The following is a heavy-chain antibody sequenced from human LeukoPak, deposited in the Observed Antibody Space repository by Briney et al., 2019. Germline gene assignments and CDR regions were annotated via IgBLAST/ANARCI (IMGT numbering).Heavy chain of an antibody. Sequence: GGSLRLYCGASGFAFSSYTMNWVRQAPGKGLEWVSSISSDSSKMDYADAVRGRFTISRDNAKNSLYLQMNSLRVEDTAVYYCARVGFGGYLFDFWGQGTLVTVSS. CDR2: ISSDSSKM. D-gene: IGHD2-15*01. J-gene: IGHJ4*02. V-gene: IGHV3-21*01. CDR1: GFAFSSYT. CDR3: ARVGFGGYLFDF.